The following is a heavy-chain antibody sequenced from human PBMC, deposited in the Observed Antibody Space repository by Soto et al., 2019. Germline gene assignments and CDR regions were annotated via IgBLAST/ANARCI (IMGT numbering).Heavy chain of an antibody. V-gene: IGHV1-69*13. Sequence: ASVKVSCKASGGTFSSYAISWVRQAPGQGLEWMGGIIPIFGTANYAQKFQGRVTITADESTSTAYMELSSLRSEDTAVYYCASFSSQVVPAAIRDYHYYGMDVWGQGTTVTVSS. D-gene: IGHD2-2*02. CDR2: IIPIFGTA. CDR3: ASFSSQVVPAAIRDYHYYGMDV. J-gene: IGHJ6*02. CDR1: GGTFSSYA.